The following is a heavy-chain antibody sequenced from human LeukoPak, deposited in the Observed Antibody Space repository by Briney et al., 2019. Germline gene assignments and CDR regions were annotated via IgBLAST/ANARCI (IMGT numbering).Heavy chain of an antibody. CDR2: IKQDGSEK. CDR3: ARDSSGSLNGYFDY. D-gene: IGHD1-26*01. J-gene: IGHJ4*02. Sequence: GGSLRLSCAASGFTFSSYWMSWVRQAPGKGLEWVANIKQDGSEKYYVDSVKGRFTISRDNAKNSLYLQMNSLRAEDTAVYYCARDSSGSLNGYFDYWGQGTLVTVSS. CDR1: GFTFSSYW. V-gene: IGHV3-7*01.